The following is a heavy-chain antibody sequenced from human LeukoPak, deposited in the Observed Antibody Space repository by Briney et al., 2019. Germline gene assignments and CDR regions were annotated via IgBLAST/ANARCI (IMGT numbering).Heavy chain of an antibody. J-gene: IGHJ5*02. Sequence: PSETLSLTCTVSGGSISSSSYSWGWIRQPPGKGLEWIGTIYHSGSTYYNPSLKSRVTVSVDTSKNQFSLRLSSVTAADTAVYYCARQTGSGSYTNWFDPWGQGTLVTVSS. D-gene: IGHD3-10*01. CDR1: GGSISSSSYS. CDR2: IYHSGST. V-gene: IGHV4-39*01. CDR3: ARQTGSGSYTNWFDP.